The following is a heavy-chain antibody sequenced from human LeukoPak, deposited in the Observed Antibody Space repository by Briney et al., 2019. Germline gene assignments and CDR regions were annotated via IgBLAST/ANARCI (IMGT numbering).Heavy chain of an antibody. CDR2: ISGSGGST. V-gene: IGHV3-23*01. CDR3: AKATYSGSFPYIDY. CDR1: GFTFSSYA. Sequence: GGSLRLSCAASGFTFSSYAMSWVRQAPGKGLEWVSAISGSGGSTYYADSVKGRFTISRDNSKNTLYLQMNSLRAEDTAVYYCAKATYSGSFPYIDYWGQGILVTVSS. J-gene: IGHJ4*02. D-gene: IGHD1-26*01.